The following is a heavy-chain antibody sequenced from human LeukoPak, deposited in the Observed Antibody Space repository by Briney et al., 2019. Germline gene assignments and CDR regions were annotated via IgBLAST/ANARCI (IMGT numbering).Heavy chain of an antibody. D-gene: IGHD2-2*01. CDR2: INHSGST. Sequence: SETPSLTCAVYGGSFSGYYWSWIRQPPGKGLEWIGEINHSGSTNYNPSLKSRVTISVDTSKNQFSLKLSSVTAADTAVYYCARHGVVPAAESQLLSSFWFDPWGQGTLVTVSS. V-gene: IGHV4-34*01. CDR3: ARHGVVPAAESQLLSSFWFDP. J-gene: IGHJ5*02. CDR1: GGSFSGYY.